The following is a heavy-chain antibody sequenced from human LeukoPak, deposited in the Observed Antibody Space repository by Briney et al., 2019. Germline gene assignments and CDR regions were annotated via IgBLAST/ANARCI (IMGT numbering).Heavy chain of an antibody. Sequence: ASVKVSCKASGYTFTGYYMHWVRQAPGQGLEWMGWINPNSGSTNYAQKFQGRVTMTRDTSISTAYMELSRLRSDDTAVYYCARDSEYYDSSGPSDYWGQGTLVTVSS. D-gene: IGHD3-22*01. CDR3: ARDSEYYDSSGPSDY. CDR2: INPNSGST. V-gene: IGHV1-2*02. J-gene: IGHJ4*02. CDR1: GYTFTGYY.